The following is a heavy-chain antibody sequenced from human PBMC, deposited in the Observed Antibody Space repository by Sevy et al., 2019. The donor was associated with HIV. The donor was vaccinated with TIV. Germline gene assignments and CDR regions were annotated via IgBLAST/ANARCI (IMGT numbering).Heavy chain of an antibody. J-gene: IGHJ4*02. CDR3: AREGCTRPHDH. D-gene: IGHD2-8*01. CDR1: GFNFNIYS. Sequence: GGSLRLSCVDSGFNFNIYSMSWVRQAPGKGLEWVSTLSFGCGRINHADSVQGRFTMSRDDSKKTVYLEMNSLRAEDTAVYYCAREGCTRPHDHWGQGTLVTVSS. V-gene: IGHV3-23*01. CDR2: LSFGCGRI.